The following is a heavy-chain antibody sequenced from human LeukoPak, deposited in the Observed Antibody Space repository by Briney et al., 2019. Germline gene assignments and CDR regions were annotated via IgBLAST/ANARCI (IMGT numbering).Heavy chain of an antibody. CDR3: ASQHCSSTTCYTDAFDI. D-gene: IGHD2-2*02. J-gene: IGHJ3*02. V-gene: IGHV3-7*01. CDR2: IKQDGNEK. CDR1: GFTFSRYW. Sequence: GGSLRLSCAASGFTFSRYWMRWVRQTPGKGLEWVANIKQDGNEKYYVDSVKGRFAISRDNAKNSVYLQMNSLRAEDTAVYYCASQHCSSTTCYTDAFDIWGQGTMVTVSS.